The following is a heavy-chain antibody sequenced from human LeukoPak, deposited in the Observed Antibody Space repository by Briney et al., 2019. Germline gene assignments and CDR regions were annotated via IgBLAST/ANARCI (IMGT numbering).Heavy chain of an antibody. CDR1: GFTFSSYA. D-gene: IGHD2-2*01. Sequence: GGSLRLSCAASGFTFSSYAMSWVRQAPGKGLEWLSAISGSGGTTYYADSVKGRFTVSRDNAKNTLYLQMNSLRAEDTAVYYCANLRVSSSSSCGQGYWGQGTLVTVSS. J-gene: IGHJ4*02. CDR3: ANLRVSSSSSCGQGY. CDR2: ISGSGGTT. V-gene: IGHV3-23*01.